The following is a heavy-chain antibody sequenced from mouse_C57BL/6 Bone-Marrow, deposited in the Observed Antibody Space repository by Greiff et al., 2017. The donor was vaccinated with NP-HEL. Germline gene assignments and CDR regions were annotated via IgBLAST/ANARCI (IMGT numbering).Heavy chain of an antibody. D-gene: IGHD1-3*01. CDR1: GYSFTSYY. CDR3: ARKWLTVYFDY. CDR2: IYPGSGNT. J-gene: IGHJ2*01. V-gene: IGHV1-66*01. Sequence: VQLQQSGPELVKPGASVKISCKASGYSFTSYYIHWVKQRPGQGLEWIGWIYPGSGNTKYNEKFKGKATLTADTSSSTAYMQLSSLTSEDSAVYYCARKWLTVYFDYWGQGTTLTVSS.